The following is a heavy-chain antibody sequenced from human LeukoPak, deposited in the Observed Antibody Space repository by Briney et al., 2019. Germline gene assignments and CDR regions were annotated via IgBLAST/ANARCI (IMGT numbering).Heavy chain of an antibody. J-gene: IGHJ4*02. CDR1: GYTFTGYY. CDR2: INPNSGGT. D-gene: IGHD2-2*01. CDR3: AREWAPVLGARSTSCYGD. Sequence: ASVKVSCKASGYTFTGYYMHWVRQAPGQGLEWMGWINPNSGGTNYAQKFQGRVTMTRDTSISTAYMELSRLRSDDTAVYYCAREWAPVLGARSTSCYGDWGQGTLVTVSS. V-gene: IGHV1-2*02.